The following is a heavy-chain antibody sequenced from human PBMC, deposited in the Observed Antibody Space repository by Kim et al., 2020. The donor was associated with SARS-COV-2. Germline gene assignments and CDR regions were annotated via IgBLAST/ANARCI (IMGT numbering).Heavy chain of an antibody. J-gene: IGHJ4*02. V-gene: IGHV3-11*04. CDR3: ARRGFVDY. CDR2: GSAI. Sequence: GSAIYYADSVKGRFTISRDNTKNSLYLQMNSLRAEDTAVYYCARRGFVDYWGQGTLVTVSS. D-gene: IGHD2-21*01.